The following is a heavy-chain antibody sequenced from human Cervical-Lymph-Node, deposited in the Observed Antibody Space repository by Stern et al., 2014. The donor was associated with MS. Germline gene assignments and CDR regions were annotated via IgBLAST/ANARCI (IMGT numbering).Heavy chain of an antibody. J-gene: IGHJ4*02. V-gene: IGHV3-30*04. CDR3: ARDYLRWETYYFDY. CDR1: GFTFSSYA. Sequence: VQLVQSGGGVVQPGRSLRLSCAASGFTFSSYAMHLVRQAPGKGLEWVAVISYDGSNKYYADSVKGRFTISRDNSKNTLYLQMNSLRAEDTAVYYCARDYLRWETYYFDYWGQGTLVTVSS. D-gene: IGHD1-26*01. CDR2: ISYDGSNK.